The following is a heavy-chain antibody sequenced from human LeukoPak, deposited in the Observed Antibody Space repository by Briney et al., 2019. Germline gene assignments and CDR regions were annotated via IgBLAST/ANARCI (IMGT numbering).Heavy chain of an antibody. Sequence: SETLSLTCAVSGGSISSGGYSWSWIWQPPGKGLEWIGYIYHSGSTYYNPSLKSRVTISVDRSKNQFSLKLSSVTAADTAVYYCARVNTYYDFWSGYSGAFDIWGQGTMVTVSS. J-gene: IGHJ3*02. CDR3: ARVNTYYDFWSGYSGAFDI. D-gene: IGHD3-3*01. CDR2: IYHSGST. V-gene: IGHV4-30-2*01. CDR1: GGSISSGGYS.